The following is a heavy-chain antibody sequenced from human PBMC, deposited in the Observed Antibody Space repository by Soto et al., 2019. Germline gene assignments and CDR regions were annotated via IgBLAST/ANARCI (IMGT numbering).Heavy chain of an antibody. CDR3: AREFEGDKDDAFDI. Sequence: QVQLVESGGGVVQPGRSLRLSCAASGFTCSSYAMHWVRQAPGKGLEWVAVISHDGSNKYYADSVKGRFTISRDNSKNTLYLQMNSLRAEDTAVYYCAREFEGDKDDAFDIWGQGTMVTVSS. CDR1: GFTCSSYA. CDR2: ISHDGSNK. D-gene: IGHD3-16*01. V-gene: IGHV3-30-3*01. J-gene: IGHJ3*02.